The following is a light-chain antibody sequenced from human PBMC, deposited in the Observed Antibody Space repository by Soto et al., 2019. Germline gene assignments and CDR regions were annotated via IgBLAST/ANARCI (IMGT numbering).Light chain of an antibody. CDR3: EQYDKSIT. J-gene: IGKJ4*01. V-gene: IGKV3-20*01. CDR1: QSVSSSY. Sequence: EIVLTQSPGTLSLSPGERATLSCRASQSVSSSYLAWYQQKPGQAPRLLIYGASSRATGIPDRFSGSGAGTDFPLTINRLEPEDFAVYYCEQYDKSITFGGGTKVEIK. CDR2: GAS.